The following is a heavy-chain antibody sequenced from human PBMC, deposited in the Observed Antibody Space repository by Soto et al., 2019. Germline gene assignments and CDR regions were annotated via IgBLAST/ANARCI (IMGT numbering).Heavy chain of an antibody. CDR3: VGPLMSRAMESFDF. V-gene: IGHV4-59*01. Sequence: SETLSLTCSVSAGSFSRYYRGWVRQSPGEGLEWIAHISYTVDASYNPSLKSRVTISLDTSKNQIALRLMSVTAADTAVYYCVGPLMSRAMESFDFWGQGTLVTVSS. CDR1: AGSFSRYY. CDR2: ISYTVDA. J-gene: IGHJ4*02. D-gene: IGHD5-18*01.